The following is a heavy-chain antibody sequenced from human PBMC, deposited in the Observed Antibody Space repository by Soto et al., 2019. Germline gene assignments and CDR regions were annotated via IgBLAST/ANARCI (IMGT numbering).Heavy chain of an antibody. Sequence: SETLSLTCAVSGGSISSGGYSWIWIRQPPGKGLEWIGYIYYSGSTYYNPSLKSRVTISVDTSKNQFSLKLDSVTAADTAVFYCARYFDWPSAFDIWGQGTMVTVSS. J-gene: IGHJ3*02. CDR3: ARYFDWPSAFDI. V-gene: IGHV4-30-2*02. CDR2: IYYSGST. D-gene: IGHD3-9*01. CDR1: GGSISSGGYS.